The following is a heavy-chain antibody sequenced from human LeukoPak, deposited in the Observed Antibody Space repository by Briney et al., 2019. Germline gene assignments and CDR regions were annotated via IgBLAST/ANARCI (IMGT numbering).Heavy chain of an antibody. J-gene: IGHJ6*02. CDR1: GFTFDDYA. V-gene: IGHV3-9*01. CDR2: ISWNSGSI. Sequence: GRSLRLSCAAPGFTFDDYAMHWVRQAPGKGLEWVSGISWNSGSIGYADSVKGRFTISRDNAKNSLYLQMNSLRAEDAALYYCAKDIGGITILYGMDVWGQGTTVTVSS. CDR3: AKDIGGITILYGMDV. D-gene: IGHD3-3*01.